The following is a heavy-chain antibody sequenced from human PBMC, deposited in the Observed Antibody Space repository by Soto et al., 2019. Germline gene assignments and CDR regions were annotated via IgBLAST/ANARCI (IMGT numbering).Heavy chain of an antibody. D-gene: IGHD2-21*01. CDR1: GYTFTSYA. V-gene: IGHV1-3*01. CDR2: INAGNGNT. Sequence: QVQLVQSGAEVKKPGASVKVSCKASGYTFTSYAMHWVRQAPGQRLEWMGWINAGNGNTKYSQKFQGRVTITRDTSASTADMELSSLRSEDTAVYYCAREVPRSWGLDYWGQGTLVTGSS. J-gene: IGHJ4*02. CDR3: AREVPRSWGLDY.